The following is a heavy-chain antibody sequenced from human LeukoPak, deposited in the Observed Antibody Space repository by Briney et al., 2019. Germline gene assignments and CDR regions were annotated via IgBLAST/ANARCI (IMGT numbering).Heavy chain of an antibody. V-gene: IGHV4-30-4*08. CDR1: GGSTSSGDYY. CDR2: IYYSGST. Sequence: PSETLSLTCTVSGGSTSSGDYYWSWIRQPPGKGLEWIGYIYYSGSTYYNPSLKSRVTISVDTSKNQFSLKLSSVTAADTAVYYCARDVGSSGSFDYWGQGTLVTVSS. D-gene: IGHD3-22*01. CDR3: ARDVGSSGSFDY. J-gene: IGHJ4*02.